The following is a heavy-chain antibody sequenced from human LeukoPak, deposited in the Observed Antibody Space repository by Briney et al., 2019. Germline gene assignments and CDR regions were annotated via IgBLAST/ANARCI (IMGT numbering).Heavy chain of an antibody. CDR2: ILPGDSAT. V-gene: IGHV5-51*01. D-gene: IGHD3-22*01. J-gene: IGHJ4*02. CDR3: ARRPPNYYDSSGYSVFDY. CDR1: GYSFTTYW. Sequence: GSSLKFSSKGSGYSFTTYWIAWVRQMPGKGLEWMRIILPGDSATRYSPSFQGQVTISADKSTSTAYLQWSSLNASDTAIYYCARRPPNYYDSSGYSVFDYWGQGILVTVSS.